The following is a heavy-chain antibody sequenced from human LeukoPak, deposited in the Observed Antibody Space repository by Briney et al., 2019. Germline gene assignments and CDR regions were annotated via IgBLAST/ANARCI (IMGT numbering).Heavy chain of an antibody. D-gene: IGHD3-10*01. CDR2: ISYDGSNK. CDR1: GFTFSSYG. J-gene: IGHJ5*02. V-gene: IGHV3-30*18. Sequence: GGSLRLSCAASGFTFSSYGMHWVRQAPGKGLEWVAVISYDGSNKYYADSVKGRFTISRDNSKNTLYLQMYSLRAEDTAVYYCAKLGLSGSWGQGTLVTVSS. CDR3: AKLGLSGS.